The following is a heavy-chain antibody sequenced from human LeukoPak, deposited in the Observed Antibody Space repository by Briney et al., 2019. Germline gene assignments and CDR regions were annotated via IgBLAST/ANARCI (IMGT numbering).Heavy chain of an antibody. CDR3: AKNVREADWYYYYRDV. CDR1: GFTFSSYA. Sequence: GGSLRLSCAASGFTFSSYAMSWVRQAPGKGLEWVSAISGSGGTTHYADSVKGRFTISRDNSKNTLYLQMNSLRAEDTAVYYCAKNVREADWYYYYRDVWGKGTTVTVSS. V-gene: IGHV3-23*01. D-gene: IGHD3-9*01. CDR2: ISGSGGTT. J-gene: IGHJ6*03.